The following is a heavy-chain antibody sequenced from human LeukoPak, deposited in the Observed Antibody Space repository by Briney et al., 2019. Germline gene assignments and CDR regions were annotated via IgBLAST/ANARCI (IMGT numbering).Heavy chain of an antibody. J-gene: IGHJ5*02. V-gene: IGHV4-39*07. CDR1: GASISSTAHY. Sequence: SETLSLTCTVSGASISSTAHYWAWIRQSPGRGLEWIASIYHSGSSYYNPSLKSRVTISLDTSKRHFSLNLSSVTASDTANYYCARAPGYCSGTSCYFLFDPWGQGTLVTVSS. CDR2: IYHSGSS. D-gene: IGHD2-2*03. CDR3: ARAPGYCSGTSCYFLFDP.